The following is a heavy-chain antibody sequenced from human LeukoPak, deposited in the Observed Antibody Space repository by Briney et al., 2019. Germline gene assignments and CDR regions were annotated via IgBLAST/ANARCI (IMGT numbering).Heavy chain of an antibody. J-gene: IGHJ6*03. CDR2: IKSKTDGGTT. V-gene: IGHV3-15*01. Sequence: PGGSLRLSCAASGFTFSNAWVSWVRQAPGKGLEWVGRIKSKTDGGTTDYAAPVKGRFTISRDDSKNTLYLQMNSLKTEDTAVYYCTILEWLLSPFYYYYYYMDVWGKGTTVTVSS. CDR3: TILEWLLSPFYYYYYYMDV. D-gene: IGHD3-3*01. CDR1: GFTFSNAW.